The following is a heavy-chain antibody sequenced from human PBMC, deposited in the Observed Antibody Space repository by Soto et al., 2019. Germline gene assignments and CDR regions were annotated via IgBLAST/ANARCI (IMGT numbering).Heavy chain of an antibody. CDR1: GGSGNSGGDC. CDR3: ARVERGTATTVVDAFDI. CDR2: MSHSGGT. V-gene: IGHV4-34*01. Sequence: SETLCLSCXVVGGSGNSGGDCWSWIRQPPGKGLEWIGEMSHSGGTHFNPSLKSRVTISVDTSKNQFSLKMSSVTAADTALYYCARVERGTATTVVDAFDIWGPGTMVTVSS. D-gene: IGHD1-1*01. J-gene: IGHJ3*02.